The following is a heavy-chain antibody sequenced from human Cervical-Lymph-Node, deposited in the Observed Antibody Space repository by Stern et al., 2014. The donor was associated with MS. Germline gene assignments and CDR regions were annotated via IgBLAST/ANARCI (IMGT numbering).Heavy chain of an antibody. Sequence: VQLVESGGGVVQPGRSLRLSCAASAFTFSNYDMHWFRQAPGKGLEWVAIISYDGSNKYYADSVKGRFTISRDNSKDTLYLQMNSLRTEDTSMYYCARGSFRWYSTYYFDYWGQGTLVTVSS. V-gene: IGHV3-30-3*01. CDR2: ISYDGSNK. D-gene: IGHD4-23*01. CDR1: AFTFSNYD. J-gene: IGHJ4*02. CDR3: ARGSFRWYSTYYFDY.